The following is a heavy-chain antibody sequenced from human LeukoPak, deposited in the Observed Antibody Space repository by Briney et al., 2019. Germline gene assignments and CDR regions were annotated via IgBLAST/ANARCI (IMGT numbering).Heavy chain of an antibody. D-gene: IGHD6-19*01. CDR2: ISGSGGST. Sequence: GGSLLLSCAASGFTFSSYGMSCVRQAPGKGLQWISAISGSGGSTYYVDSVKGRFTISRDNSKNTLYLQMNSLRAEDTAIYYCAKDLLAGSGWYFDYWGQGTLVTVSS. V-gene: IGHV3-23*01. J-gene: IGHJ4*02. CDR1: GFTFSSYG. CDR3: AKDLLAGSGWYFDY.